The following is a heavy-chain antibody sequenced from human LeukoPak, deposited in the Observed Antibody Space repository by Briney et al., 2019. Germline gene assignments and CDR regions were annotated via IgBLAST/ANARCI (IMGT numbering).Heavy chain of an antibody. J-gene: IGHJ5*02. CDR1: GFTFSNFG. CDR3: AKNFRPGIAAAGTRGDWFDP. D-gene: IGHD6-13*01. CDR2: ISYDGSNK. Sequence: GGSLRLSCAASGFTFSNFGMHWVRQAPGKGLEWVALISYDGSNKYYADSVKGRFTISRDNSKNTLYLQMNSLRAEDTAVYYCAKNFRPGIAAAGTRGDWFDPWGQGTLVTVSS. V-gene: IGHV3-30*18.